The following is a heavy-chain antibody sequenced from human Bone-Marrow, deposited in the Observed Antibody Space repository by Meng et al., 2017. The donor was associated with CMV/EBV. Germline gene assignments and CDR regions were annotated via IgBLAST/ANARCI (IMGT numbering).Heavy chain of an antibody. CDR3: VRDLPHYSLDY. CDR1: GFTFSSYH. D-gene: IGHD4-11*01. Sequence: GESLKISCAASGFTFSSYHMNWVRQAPGKGLEWVSYISSGSHAIYYADSVKGRFTISRDNAKNSLYLQMNSLRAEDTAVYYCVRDLPHYSLDYWGRGTLVTVSS. CDR2: ISSGSHAI. V-gene: IGHV3-48*04. J-gene: IGHJ4*02.